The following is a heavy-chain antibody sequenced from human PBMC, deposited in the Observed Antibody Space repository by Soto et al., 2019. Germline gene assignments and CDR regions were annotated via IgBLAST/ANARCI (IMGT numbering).Heavy chain of an antibody. CDR3: ARDQIVMATTHVPPRYFVL. Sequence: ASVKVSCKVSGYTLTELSMHWVRQAPGKGLEWMGGFDPEDGETIYAQKFQGRVTMTADKSTDTAYMELSSLRSEDTAVYYCARDQIVMATTHVPPRYFVLWGPGTLVTLSS. D-gene: IGHD1-1*01. V-gene: IGHV1-24*01. CDR2: FDPEDGET. J-gene: IGHJ2*01. CDR1: GYTLTELS.